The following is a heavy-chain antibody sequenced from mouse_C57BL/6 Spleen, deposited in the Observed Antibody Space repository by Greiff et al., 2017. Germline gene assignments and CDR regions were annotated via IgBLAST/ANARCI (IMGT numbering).Heavy chain of an antibody. D-gene: IGHD1-1*01. V-gene: IGHV14-4*01. J-gene: IGHJ3*01. CDR2: IDPENGDT. CDR3: LYCDSSPAWFAY. CDR1: GINIKDDY. Sequence: EVKLQQSGAELVRPGASVKFCCTASGINIKDDYMHWVKQRPEQGLEWIGWIDPENGDTEYASKFQGKATITADTSSNTAYLQLSSLTSEDTAVYYCLYCDSSPAWFAYWCQVTLVTVSA.